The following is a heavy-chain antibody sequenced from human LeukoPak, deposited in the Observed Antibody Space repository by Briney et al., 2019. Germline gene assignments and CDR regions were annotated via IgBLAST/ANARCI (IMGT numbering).Heavy chain of an antibody. CDR1: GGSINSYY. V-gene: IGHV4-59*04. Sequence: NPSETLSLTCTVSGGSINSYYWTWIRQPPGQGLEWIRQPPGKGLERIGYIYYSGTTYYNPSLKSRVTISVDTSKNQFSLKLSSVTAADTAVYYCARHFLDSYAYSDYWGQGTLVTVSS. CDR3: ARHFLDSYAYSDY. CDR2: IYYSGTT. J-gene: IGHJ4*02. D-gene: IGHD5-18*01.